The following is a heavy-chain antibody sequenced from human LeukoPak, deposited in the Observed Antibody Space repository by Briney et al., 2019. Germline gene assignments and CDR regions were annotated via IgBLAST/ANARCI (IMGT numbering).Heavy chain of an antibody. D-gene: IGHD2-15*01. CDR3: ARQGGMGAYDI. V-gene: IGHV3-30*09. CDR1: GFTFSIYA. Sequence: GRSLRLSCAASGFTFSIYAMHWVRQAPGKGLEWVAVISYDGSNKYHADSVKGRFAISRDDSKNTLYLRMNSLSVEGTAVYYCARQGGMGAYDIWGRGTVVTVSS. J-gene: IGHJ3*02. CDR2: ISYDGSNK.